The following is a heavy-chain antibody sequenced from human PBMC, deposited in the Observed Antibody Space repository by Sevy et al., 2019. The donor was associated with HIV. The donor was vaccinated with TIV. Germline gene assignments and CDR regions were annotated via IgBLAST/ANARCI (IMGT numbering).Heavy chain of an antibody. CDR2: ISSSGGST. D-gene: IGHD3-22*01. CDR1: GFTFISYS. CDR3: AKEDTSGFY. J-gene: IGHJ4*02. V-gene: IGHV3-23*01. Sequence: GGSLRLSCAASGFTFISYSMSWVRQAPGKVLEWVSSISSSGGSTYYADSVKGRFTISRDNSNNILDLQMNSLRADDTAVYYCAKEDTSGFYWGQGTLVTVSS.